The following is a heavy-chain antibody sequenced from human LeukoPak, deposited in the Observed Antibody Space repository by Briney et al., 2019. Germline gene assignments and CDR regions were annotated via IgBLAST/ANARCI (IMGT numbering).Heavy chain of an antibody. V-gene: IGHV4-59*01. CDR2: IYYSGST. CDR3: ARTARYFDY. Sequence: SETLSLTCTVSGGSISSYYWSWIRQPPGKGLEWIGYIYYSGSTNYNPSLKSRVTISVDTSKNQFSLKLGSVTAADTAVYYCARTARYFDYWGQGTLVTVSS. CDR1: GGSISSYY. J-gene: IGHJ4*02.